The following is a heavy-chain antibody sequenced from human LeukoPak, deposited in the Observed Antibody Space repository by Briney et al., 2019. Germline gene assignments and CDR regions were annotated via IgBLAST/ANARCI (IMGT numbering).Heavy chain of an antibody. CDR1: GYTFTGYY. J-gene: IGHJ4*02. CDR2: INPNSGGT. D-gene: IGHD3-3*01. Sequence: VKVSCKASGYTFTGYYMHWVRQAPGQGLEWMGWINPNSGGTNYAQKFQGRVTMTRDTSISTAYMELSRLRSDDTAVYYCARGWGLIWSGLTDPYYFDYWGQGTLVTVS. V-gene: IGHV1-2*02. CDR3: ARGWGLIWSGLTDPYYFDY.